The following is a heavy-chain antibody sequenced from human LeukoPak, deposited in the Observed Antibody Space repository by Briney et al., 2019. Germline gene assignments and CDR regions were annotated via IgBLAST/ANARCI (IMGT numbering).Heavy chain of an antibody. Sequence: GASVKVSCKASGYTFTSYGISGVRQAPGQGLEWMGWISAYNGNTNYAQKLQGRVTMTTDTSTSTAYMELRSLRSDDTAVYYCARPSLAFGDRTPPDYWGQGTLVTVSS. CDR2: ISAYNGNT. V-gene: IGHV1-18*01. CDR3: ARPSLAFGDRTPPDY. CDR1: GYTFTSYG. J-gene: IGHJ4*02. D-gene: IGHD3-10*01.